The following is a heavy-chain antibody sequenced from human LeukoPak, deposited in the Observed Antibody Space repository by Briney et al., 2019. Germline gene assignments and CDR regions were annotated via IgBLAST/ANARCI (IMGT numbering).Heavy chain of an antibody. V-gene: IGHV3-48*01. CDR3: TSNLPGYSSSWPDY. CDR1: GFTFSTCS. Sequence: GGSLRLSCAASGFTFSTCSMNWVRQAPGKGLEWVSYISSSSRRIFYAGSVEGRFTISRDNAKNSLYLQMNNLRAEDTAIYYCTSNLPGYSSSWPDYWGQGTLVTVSS. D-gene: IGHD2-2*01. CDR2: ISSSSRRI. J-gene: IGHJ4*02.